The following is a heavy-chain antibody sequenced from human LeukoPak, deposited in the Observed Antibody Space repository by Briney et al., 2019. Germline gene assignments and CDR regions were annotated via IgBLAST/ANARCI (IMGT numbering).Heavy chain of an antibody. V-gene: IGHV4-59*01. Sequence: SETLSLTCTVSGGSISSYYWSWIRQPPGKGLEWIGYIYYSGSTNYNPSLKSRVTISVDTSKNQFSLKLSSVTAEDTAVYYCATENWNDPGFWFDPWGQGTLVTVSS. CDR1: GGSISSYY. D-gene: IGHD1-1*01. J-gene: IGHJ5*02. CDR3: ATENWNDPGFWFDP. CDR2: IYYSGST.